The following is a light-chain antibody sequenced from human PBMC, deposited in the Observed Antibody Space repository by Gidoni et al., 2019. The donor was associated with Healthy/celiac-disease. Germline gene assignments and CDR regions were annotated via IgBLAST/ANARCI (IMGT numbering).Light chain of an antibody. Sequence: QSALTQPPSASGSPGQSVTISCTGTSSDVGGYNYVSWYQQPPGKAPKLMIYDVIKRPSGVPDRFSGSKSGNTASLTVSGLQAEDEADYYCSSYAGSNNYVFGTGTRVTVL. CDR3: SSYAGSNNYV. CDR1: SSDVGGYNY. J-gene: IGLJ1*01. CDR2: DVI. V-gene: IGLV2-8*01.